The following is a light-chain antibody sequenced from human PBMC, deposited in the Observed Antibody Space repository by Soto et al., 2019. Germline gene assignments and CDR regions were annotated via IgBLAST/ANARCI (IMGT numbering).Light chain of an antibody. J-gene: IGKJ1*01. CDR2: GAS. CDR1: QSVSSSY. V-gene: IGKV3-20*01. CDR3: QQYGSSAWT. Sequence: EIVLTLSPGTLSLSPGERATLSCRASQSVSSSYLAWYQQKPGQAPRLLIYGASSRATGIPDRFSGSGSGTDFTLTISRLEPEDFAVYYCQQYGSSAWTFGQGTKVEIK.